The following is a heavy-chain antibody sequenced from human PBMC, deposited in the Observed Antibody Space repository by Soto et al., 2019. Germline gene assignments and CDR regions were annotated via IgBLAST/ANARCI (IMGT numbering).Heavy chain of an antibody. CDR3: ARRERAAGTDWWFDP. CDR1: GGSISSGGYS. Sequence: PSETLSLTCAVSGGSISSGGYSWSWIRQPPGKGLEWIGSIYYSGSTYYSPSLKSRVTISVDTSKNQFSLKLSSVTAADTVVYYCARRERAAGTDWWFDPWGQGTLVTAPQ. V-gene: IGHV4-39*01. J-gene: IGHJ5*02. CDR2: IYYSGST. D-gene: IGHD6-13*01.